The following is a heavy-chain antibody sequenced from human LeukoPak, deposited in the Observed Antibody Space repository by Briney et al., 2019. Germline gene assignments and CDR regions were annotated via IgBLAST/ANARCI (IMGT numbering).Heavy chain of an antibody. CDR2: IRYDGSNK. CDR3: AKNAVAGPERTDYYYYYYMDV. Sequence: GGSLRLSCAASGFTFSSYGTHWVRQAPGKGLEWVAFIRYDGSNKYYADSVKGRFTISRDNSKNTLYLQMNSLRAEDTAVYYCAKNAVAGPERTDYYYYYYMDVWGKGTTVTVPS. V-gene: IGHV3-30*02. J-gene: IGHJ6*03. D-gene: IGHD6-19*01. CDR1: GFTFSSYG.